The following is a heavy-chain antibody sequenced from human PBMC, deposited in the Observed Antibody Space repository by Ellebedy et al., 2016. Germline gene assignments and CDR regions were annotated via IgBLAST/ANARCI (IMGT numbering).Heavy chain of an antibody. D-gene: IGHD2-2*01. J-gene: IGHJ4*02. CDR3: TSRILGSCTSTSCYDY. V-gene: IGHV3-73*01. CDR1: GFIFSGSD. Sequence: GESLKISCAASGFIFSGSDIHWVRQASGKGLEWVGRIKVRGSSYATHYAASLKGRFTVSRDDSKNTAYLQMNSLKTEDTAVYYCTSRILGSCTSTSCYDYWGQGTLVTVSS. CDR2: IKVRGSSYAT.